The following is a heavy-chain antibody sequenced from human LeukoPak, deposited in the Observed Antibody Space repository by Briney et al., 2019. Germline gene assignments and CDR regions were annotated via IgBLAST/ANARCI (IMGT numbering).Heavy chain of an antibody. CDR3: ARERDYGGNLNYFDY. V-gene: IGHV1-2*06. CDR1: GYTFTGYY. D-gene: IGHD4-23*01. CDR2: INPNSGGT. Sequence: ASVKVSCKAPGYTFTGYYMHWVRQAPGQGLEWMGRINPNSGGTNYAQKFQGRVTMTRDTSISTAYMELSRLRSDDTAVYYCARERDYGGNLNYFDYWGQGTLVTVSS. J-gene: IGHJ4*02.